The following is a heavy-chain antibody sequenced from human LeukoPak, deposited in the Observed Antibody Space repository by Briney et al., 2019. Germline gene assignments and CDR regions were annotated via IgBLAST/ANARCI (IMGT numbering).Heavy chain of an antibody. J-gene: IGHJ3*02. CDR1: GFTFSSYG. V-gene: IGHV3-30*02. CDR2: IRYDGSNK. CDR3: AKGKSSSWFDASDI. D-gene: IGHD6-13*01. Sequence: GGSLRLSCAASGFTFSSYGMHWVRQAPGKGLEWVAFIRYDGSNKYYADSVKGRFTISRDNSKNTLYLQMNSLKTEDTAVYYCAKGKSSSWFDASDIWGQGTMVTVSS.